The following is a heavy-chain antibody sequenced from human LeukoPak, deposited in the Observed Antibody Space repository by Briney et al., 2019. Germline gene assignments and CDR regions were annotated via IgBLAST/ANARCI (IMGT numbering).Heavy chain of an antibody. D-gene: IGHD5-24*01. V-gene: IGHV4-34*01. CDR1: GGSFSGYY. J-gene: IGHJ3*02. CDR3: AREGTQLEMATIFYAFDI. Sequence: SSETLSLTCAVYGGSFSGYYWSWIRQPPGKGLEWIGEINHSGSTYYNPSLKSRVTISVDTSKNQFSLKLSSVTAADTAVYYCAREGTQLEMATIFYAFDIWGQGTMVTVSS. CDR2: INHSGST.